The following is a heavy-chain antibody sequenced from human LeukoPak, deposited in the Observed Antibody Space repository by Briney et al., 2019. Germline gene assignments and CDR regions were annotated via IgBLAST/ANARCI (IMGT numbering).Heavy chain of an antibody. V-gene: IGHV1-24*01. D-gene: IGHD6-19*01. CDR2: FDPEDGET. CDR3: ATGAVAGPNGGNFDY. CDR1: GYTLTELS. J-gene: IGHJ4*02. Sequence: ASVKVSCKVSGYTLTELSMHWVRQAPGKGLEWMGGFDPEDGETIYAQKFQGRVTMTEDTSTDTAYMELSSLRSEDTAAYYCATGAVAGPNGGNFDYWGQGTLVTVSS.